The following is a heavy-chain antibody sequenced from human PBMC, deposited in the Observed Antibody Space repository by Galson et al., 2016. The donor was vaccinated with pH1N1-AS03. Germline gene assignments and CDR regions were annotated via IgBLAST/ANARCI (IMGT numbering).Heavy chain of an antibody. CDR2: VKQDGSEK. CDR3: ATSGSYRFDY. Sequence: SLRLSCAASGFTLSTYWMNWVRQVPGKGLEWIANVKQDGSEKHYVGSVRGRFTISRDNAKNSLYLLMNTLRVDDTAIYYCATSGSYRFDYWGQGALVTVSS. CDR1: GFTLSTYW. J-gene: IGHJ4*02. V-gene: IGHV3-7*01. D-gene: IGHD1-26*01.